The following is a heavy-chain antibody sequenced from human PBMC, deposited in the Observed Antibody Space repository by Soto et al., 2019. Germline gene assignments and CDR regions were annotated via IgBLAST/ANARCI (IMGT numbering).Heavy chain of an antibody. CDR1: GCTLRVYA. CDR3: AKNLGDCYDY. CDR2: ISGSGGIR. Sequence: GGGLRPSYGPHGCTLRVYAVTGDGQAPGKGLEWVPRISGSGGIRYYAGSVKGRFTISRDNSKNTLYLEMNSLRAEDTAVYYCAKNLGDCYDYWGQGT. V-gene: IGHV3-23*01. D-gene: IGHD2-15*01. J-gene: IGHJ4*02.